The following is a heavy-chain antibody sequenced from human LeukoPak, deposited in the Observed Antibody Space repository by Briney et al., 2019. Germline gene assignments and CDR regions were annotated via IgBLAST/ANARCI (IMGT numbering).Heavy chain of an antibody. CDR1: GGSISNYY. V-gene: IGHV4-59*13. CDR2: IYYGGST. Sequence: PSETLSLTCNVSGGSISNYYWSWIRQPPGKGLEWIGHIYYGGSTNYNPSLKSRVTFSVDTSKNQFSLKLSSVTAADTAVYYCARGVYIAAAQYGYWGQGTLVTVSS. CDR3: ARGVYIAAAQYGY. D-gene: IGHD6-13*01. J-gene: IGHJ4*02.